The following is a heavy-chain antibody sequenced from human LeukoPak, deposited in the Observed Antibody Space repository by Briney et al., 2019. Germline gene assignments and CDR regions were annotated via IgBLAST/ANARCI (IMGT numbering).Heavy chain of an antibody. CDR2: ITVGGSSA. J-gene: IGHJ4*02. CDR3: ARRLGVDY. CDR1: GFTFSTYG. V-gene: IGHV3-23*01. Sequence: GGSLRLSCAASGFTFSTYGMTWVRQAPGKGLEWVSSITVGGSSAYYADSVKGRFTISRDNFKNALYLQMNSLRAEDTAVYYCARRLGVDYWGQGTLVTVSS. D-gene: IGHD3-16*01.